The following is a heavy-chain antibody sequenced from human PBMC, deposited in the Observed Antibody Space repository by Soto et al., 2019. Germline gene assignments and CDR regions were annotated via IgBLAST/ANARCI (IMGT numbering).Heavy chain of an antibody. J-gene: IGHJ6*02. CDR2: IIPIFGTA. CDR3: AREPVGVRGVMEDYYYYYGMDV. CDR1: GGTFSSYA. D-gene: IGHD3-10*01. V-gene: IGHV1-69*13. Sequence: SVKVSCKASGGTFSSYAISWVRQAPGQGLEWMGGIIPIFGTANYAQKFQGRVTITADESTSTAYMELSSLRSEDTAVYYCAREPVGVRGVMEDYYYYYGMDVWGQGTTVTVSS.